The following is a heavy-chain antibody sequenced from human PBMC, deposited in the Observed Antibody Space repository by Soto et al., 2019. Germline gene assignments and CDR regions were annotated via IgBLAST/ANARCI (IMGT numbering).Heavy chain of an antibody. J-gene: IGHJ4*02. V-gene: IGHV1-18*01. CDR2: VSAFNGER. Sequence: QVQLVQSGPEVKKPGASVKVSCKASGYTFTNDGINWVRQAPGQGLEWMGWVSAFNGERSYVQNGQDRITMTTDTSTNTAYMERRSLRSDDTSIYYCTRGSRTPASGDYWGQGTLVTVSS. CDR1: GYTFTNDG. D-gene: IGHD2-2*01. CDR3: TRGSRTPASGDY.